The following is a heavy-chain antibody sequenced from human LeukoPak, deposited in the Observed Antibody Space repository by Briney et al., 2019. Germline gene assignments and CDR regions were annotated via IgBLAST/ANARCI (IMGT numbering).Heavy chain of an antibody. J-gene: IGHJ4*02. CDR3: AGYRGSGWDYFDY. D-gene: IGHD6-25*01. Sequence: PGGSLRLSCAASGFTFSSYAMSWVRQAPGKGLEWVSAISGSGGSTYYADSVKGRFTISRDNSKNTLYLQMNSLRAEDTAVYYCAGYRGSGWDYFDYWGQGTLVTVSS. V-gene: IGHV3-23*01. CDR2: ISGSGGST. CDR1: GFTFSSYA.